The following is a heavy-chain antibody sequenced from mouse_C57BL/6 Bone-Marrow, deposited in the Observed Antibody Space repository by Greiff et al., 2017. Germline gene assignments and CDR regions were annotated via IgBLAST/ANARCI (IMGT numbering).Heavy chain of an antibody. CDR2: ISSGGSYT. CDR3: ARQYYYGSSYSFDY. CDR1: GFTFSSYG. V-gene: IGHV5-6*01. Sequence: VQGVESGGDLVKPGGSLKLSCAASGFTFSSYGMSWVRQTPDKRLEWVATISSGGSYTYYPDSVKGRFTISRDNAKNTLYLQMSSLKSEDTAMYYCARQYYYGSSYSFDYWGQGTTLTVSS. D-gene: IGHD1-1*01. J-gene: IGHJ2*01.